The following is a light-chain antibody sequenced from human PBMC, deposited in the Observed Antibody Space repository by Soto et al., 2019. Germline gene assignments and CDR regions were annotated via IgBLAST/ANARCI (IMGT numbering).Light chain of an antibody. V-gene: IGLV2-8*01. CDR3: CSYAGSNNLGV. CDR2: EVS. Sequence: QSVLTQPPSASGSPGQSVTISCTGTSSDVGGYNYVSWYQQHTGKAPKLMIYEVSKRPTGVPDLFSVSRSGNTASLTFSGRQAEDEADYSCCSYAGSNNLGVFGGGTKVTVL. CDR1: SSDVGGYNY. J-gene: IGLJ2*01.